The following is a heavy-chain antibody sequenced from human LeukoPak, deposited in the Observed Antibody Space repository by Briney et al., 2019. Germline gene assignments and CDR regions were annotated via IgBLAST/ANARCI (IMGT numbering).Heavy chain of an antibody. CDR1: GFTVSSNY. D-gene: IGHD3-3*01. V-gene: IGHV3-48*04. CDR3: ARDSFVAV. J-gene: IGHJ6*02. CDR2: ISSSSSTI. Sequence: GGSLRLSCAASGFTVSSNYMSWVRQAPGKGLEWVSYISSSSSTIYYADSVKGRFTISRDNAKNSLYLQMNSLRAEDTAVYYCARDSFVAVWGQGTTVTVSS.